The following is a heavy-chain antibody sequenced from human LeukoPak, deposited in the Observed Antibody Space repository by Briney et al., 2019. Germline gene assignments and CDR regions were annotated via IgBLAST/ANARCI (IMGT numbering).Heavy chain of an antibody. J-gene: IGHJ6*02. CDR3: ARVDITMVRGVNTNYYYYYGMDV. Sequence: GGSLRLSCAASGFTFSSYWMSWVRQAPGKGLEWVANIKQDGSEKYYVDSVKGRFTISRDNAKNSLYLQMNSLRAEDTAVYYCARVDITMVRGVNTNYYYYYGMDVWGQGTTVTVCS. CDR1: GFTFSSYW. V-gene: IGHV3-7*01. D-gene: IGHD3-10*01. CDR2: IKQDGSEK.